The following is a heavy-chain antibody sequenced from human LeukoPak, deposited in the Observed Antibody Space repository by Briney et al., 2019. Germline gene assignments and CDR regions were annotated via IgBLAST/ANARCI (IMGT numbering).Heavy chain of an antibody. V-gene: IGHV3-53*01. CDR1: GFTVSNNY. CDR3: ARVPYGNYHYYYMDV. D-gene: IGHD3-10*01. J-gene: IGHJ6*03. CDR2: IYTGGGT. Sequence: GGSLRLSCTASGFTVSNNYMNWVRQAPGKGLEWVSIIYTGGGTYYADSVKGRFTISRDNSKNTIYLQMNSLRAEDTAVYFCARVPYGNYHYYYMDVWGKGTTVTVSS.